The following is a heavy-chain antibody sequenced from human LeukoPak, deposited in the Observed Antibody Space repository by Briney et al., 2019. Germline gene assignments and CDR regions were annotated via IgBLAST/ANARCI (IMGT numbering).Heavy chain of an antibody. CDR1: GFTFSSFA. D-gene: IGHD2-21*01. J-gene: IGHJ4*02. CDR3: ARDVAPKGFDY. Sequence: PGRSLRLSCVVSGFTFSSFAMHWVRQAPGKGLEWVADMSSGGVSQQYADSVKGRFTISRDNSRDTLYLQMNSLKIEDTAVYYCARDVAPKGFDYWGQGTLVTVSS. CDR2: MSSGGVSQ. V-gene: IGHV3-30-3*01.